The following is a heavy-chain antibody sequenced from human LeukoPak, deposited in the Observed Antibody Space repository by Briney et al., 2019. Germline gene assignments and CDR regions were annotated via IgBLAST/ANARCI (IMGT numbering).Heavy chain of an antibody. CDR1: GGSFSGYY. D-gene: IGHD4-17*01. CDR2: INHSGST. CDR3: ARELTTVTVYNWFDP. Sequence: PSETLSLTCAVYGGSFSGYYWSWIRQPPGKGLEWIGEINHSGSTNYNPSLKSRVTISVDTSKNQFSLKLSSVTAADTAVYYCARELTTVTVYNWFDPWGQGTLVTVSS. J-gene: IGHJ5*02. V-gene: IGHV4-34*01.